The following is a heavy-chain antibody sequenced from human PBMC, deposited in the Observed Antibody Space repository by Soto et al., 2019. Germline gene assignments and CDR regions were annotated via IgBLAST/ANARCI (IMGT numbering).Heavy chain of an antibody. D-gene: IGHD2-2*01. CDR1: GFTFGSYA. CDR3: ARGYQYSGSTHGQFFDY. V-gene: IGHV3-30-3*01. J-gene: IGHJ4*02. Sequence: QVQLVESGGGVVQPGRSLRLSCTASGFTFGSYAMHWVRQAPGKGLEWVAVISYDGTNKYYADSVKGRFTISRDNSKNALFLQMNSLGGEDTAVFYCARGYQYSGSTHGQFFDYWGQGTLVTVSS. CDR2: ISYDGTNK.